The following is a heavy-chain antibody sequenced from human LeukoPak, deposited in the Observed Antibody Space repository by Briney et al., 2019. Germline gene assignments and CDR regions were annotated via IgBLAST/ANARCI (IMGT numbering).Heavy chain of an antibody. Sequence: SVKVSCKASGGTFSSYAISWVRQAPGQGLEWMGGIIPIFGTANYAQEFQGRVTITADESTSTAYMELSSLRSEDTAVYYCARIAAAATVMSDPDYWGQGTLVTVSS. CDR1: GGTFSSYA. CDR2: IIPIFGTA. J-gene: IGHJ4*02. CDR3: ARIAAAATVMSDPDY. V-gene: IGHV1-69*13. D-gene: IGHD6-13*01.